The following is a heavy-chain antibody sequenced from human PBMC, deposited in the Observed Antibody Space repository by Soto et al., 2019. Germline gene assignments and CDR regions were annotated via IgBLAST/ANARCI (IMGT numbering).Heavy chain of an antibody. V-gene: IGHV3-33*01. Sequence: QVQLVESGGGVVQPGRSLRLSCAASGFTFSSYGMHWVRQAPGKGLEWVAVIWYDGSNKYYADSVKGRFTISRDNSKNTLYLQMNSLIAEDTAVYYCARVDSGSYYYYGMDVWGQGTTVTVSS. D-gene: IGHD1-26*01. J-gene: IGHJ6*02. CDR1: GFTFSSYG. CDR3: ARVDSGSYYYYGMDV. CDR2: IWYDGSNK.